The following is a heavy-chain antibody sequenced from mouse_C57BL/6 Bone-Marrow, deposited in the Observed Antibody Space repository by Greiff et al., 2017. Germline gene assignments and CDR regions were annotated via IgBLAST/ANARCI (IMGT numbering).Heavy chain of an antibody. CDR2: IRNKANGYTT. D-gene: IGHD1-1*01. Sequence: DVKLVESGGGLVQPGGSLSLSCAASGFTFTDYYMSWVRQPPGKALEWLGFIRNKANGYTTEYSASVKGRFTISRDNSQSILYLQMNALRAEDSATYYCARFTTVVATSYYAMDYWGQGTSVTVSS. V-gene: IGHV7-3*01. J-gene: IGHJ4*01. CDR1: GFTFTDYY. CDR3: ARFTTVVATSYYAMDY.